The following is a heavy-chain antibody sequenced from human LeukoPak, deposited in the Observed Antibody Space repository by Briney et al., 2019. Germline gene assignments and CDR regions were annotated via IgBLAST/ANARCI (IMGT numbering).Heavy chain of an antibody. D-gene: IGHD3-3*01. CDR1: GYSLSELS. CDR2: LDPENGAI. V-gene: IGHV1-24*01. Sequence: GASVSVSCKVSGYSLSELSMHWVRQTPTNGLEWLGGLDPENGAIIYAEKLQGRVTMTEDTSSDTAYMDVNGLTSDDTAVYYCATGLTLFGEVASLESWGQGTLVTVSS. J-gene: IGHJ4*02. CDR3: ATGLTLFGEVASLES.